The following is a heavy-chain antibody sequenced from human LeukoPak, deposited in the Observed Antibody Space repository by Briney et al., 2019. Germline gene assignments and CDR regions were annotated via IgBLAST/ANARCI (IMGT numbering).Heavy chain of an antibody. V-gene: IGHV3-48*04. CDR2: ISSSSSTI. D-gene: IGHD2-15*01. J-gene: IGHJ5*02. CDR3: ARVLEAATFDP. Sequence: GGSLRLSCAASGFTFSSYSMNWVRQAPGKGLEWVSYISSSSSTIYYADSVKGRFTISRDNTKNSLYLQMHSLRAEDTAVYYCARVLEAATFDPWGQGTLVTVSS. CDR1: GFTFSSYS.